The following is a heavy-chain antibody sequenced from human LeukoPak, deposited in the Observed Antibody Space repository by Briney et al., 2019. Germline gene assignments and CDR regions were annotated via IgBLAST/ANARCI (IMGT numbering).Heavy chain of an antibody. CDR2: IKNKANSYAR. D-gene: IGHD2-2*01. J-gene: IGHJ4*02. CDR3: TREGRYCSSTSCYVCLDF. Sequence: QPGGSLRLSCAASGFPFSDHYMDCVRQAPGKGLECVGRIKNKANSYARHYSAAVKGRSPVSREDSKNPLYLQINSVKTESTAVYYCTREGRYCSSTSCYVCLDFWGQGTLVSVSS. V-gene: IGHV3-72*01. CDR1: GFPFSDHY.